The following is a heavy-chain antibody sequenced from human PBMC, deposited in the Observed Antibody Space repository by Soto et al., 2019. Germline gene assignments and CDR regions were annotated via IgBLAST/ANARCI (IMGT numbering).Heavy chain of an antibody. CDR2: IGTAGDT. J-gene: IGHJ4*02. CDR1: GFTFSGFD. Sequence: VGSLRLSCEASGFTFSGFDMHRVRQPTGKGLEWVSSIGTAGDTYYAVSVKGRFTISRDNAKNSLSLQMNSLRAGDMAVYFCAKSQEIGTHFFDSWGQGTQVTVSS. CDR3: AKSQEIGTHFFDS. V-gene: IGHV3-13*01. D-gene: IGHD6-13*01.